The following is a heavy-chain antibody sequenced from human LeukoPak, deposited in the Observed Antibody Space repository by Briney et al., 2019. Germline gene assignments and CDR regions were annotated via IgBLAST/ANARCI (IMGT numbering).Heavy chain of an antibody. D-gene: IGHD3-10*01. V-gene: IGHV3-48*03. Sequence: GGFLRLSCAASGFTFSSYEMNWVRQAPGKGLEWISYISTSGSPIYYADSVKGRFTISRDNAKNSLYLQMNSLRAEDTAVYYCARGSYGSGARYDYWGQGTLVTVSS. CDR2: ISTSGSPI. CDR1: GFTFSSYE. CDR3: ARGSYGSGARYDY. J-gene: IGHJ4*02.